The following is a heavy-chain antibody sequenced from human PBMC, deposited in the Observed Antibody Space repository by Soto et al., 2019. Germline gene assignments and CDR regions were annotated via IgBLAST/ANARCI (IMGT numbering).Heavy chain of an antibody. CDR1: GFTFSNAW. D-gene: IGHD3-3*01. CDR3: TIDRSTVTICGVFIKGGMDV. J-gene: IGHJ6*02. CDR2: IKSKTDGGTT. V-gene: IGHV3-15*01. Sequence: EVQLVESGGGLVKPGGSLRLSCAASGFTFSNAWMSWVRQAPGKGLEWVGRIKSKTDGGTTDYAAPVKGRFTISRDDSEIMLYLQMNSLKTEDPAMYDCTIDRSTVTICGVFIKGGMDVWCQGTTVTVSS.